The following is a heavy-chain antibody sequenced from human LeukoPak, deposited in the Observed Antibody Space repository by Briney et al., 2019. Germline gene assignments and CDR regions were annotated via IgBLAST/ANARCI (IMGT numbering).Heavy chain of an antibody. J-gene: IGHJ4*02. V-gene: IGHV3-74*01. CDR3: ARERGPGTGFLVREAYDY. CDR2: INTDGSIT. CDR1: GFTFSDYW. Sequence: GGSLRLSCAASGFTFSDYWIHWVRQAPGKGLVWVSRINTDGSITNYADSVKGRFSISRDNAKNTLYLQMSSLRAEDTAVYYCARERGPGTGFLVREAYDYWGQGTLVTVSS. D-gene: IGHD3-10*01.